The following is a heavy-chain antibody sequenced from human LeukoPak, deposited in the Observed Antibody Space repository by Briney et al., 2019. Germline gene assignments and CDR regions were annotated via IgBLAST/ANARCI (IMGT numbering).Heavy chain of an antibody. Sequence: SSETLSLTCTVSGGSISSYYGSWIRQPPGKGREGISYIYYSWSTYYNPSLKRRVTISVHTSKHQFSLRLSSVTAADTAVYYCARLSGYDWESFYDYWGQGTLVTVSS. CDR1: GGSISSYY. V-gene: IGHV4-59*01. J-gene: IGHJ4*02. CDR3: ARLSGYDWESFYDY. D-gene: IGHD5-12*01. CDR2: IYYSWST.